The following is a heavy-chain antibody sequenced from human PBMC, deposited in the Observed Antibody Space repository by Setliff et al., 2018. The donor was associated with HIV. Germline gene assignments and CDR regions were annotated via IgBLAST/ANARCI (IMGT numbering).Heavy chain of an antibody. V-gene: IGHV3-7*01. CDR1: GFTFTSYW. CDR3: TRDGAYNIFTGLVAFDY. CDR2: INQDGSEK. Sequence: GGSLRLSCAASGFTFTSYWMIWVRQAPGKGLEWVANINQDGSEKNYVDSVKGRFTISRDNAKNSLYLQMDSLRVEDTTVYYCTRDGAYNIFTGLVAFDYWGQGTLVTVSS. J-gene: IGHJ4*02. D-gene: IGHD3-9*01.